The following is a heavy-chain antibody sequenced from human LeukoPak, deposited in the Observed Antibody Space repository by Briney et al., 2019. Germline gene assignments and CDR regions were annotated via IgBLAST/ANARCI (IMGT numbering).Heavy chain of an antibody. CDR1: GGSISSSSYY. CDR3: ARLPARPGNNWFDP. CDR2: IYYSGST. J-gene: IGHJ5*02. Sequence: PSETLSLTCIVSGGSISSSSYYWGWIRQPPGKGLEWIGSIYYSGSTYYSPSLKSRVTISVDTSKNQFSLKLSSVTAADTAVYHCARLPARPGNNWFDPWGQGTLVTVSS. V-gene: IGHV4-39*01. D-gene: IGHD6-6*01.